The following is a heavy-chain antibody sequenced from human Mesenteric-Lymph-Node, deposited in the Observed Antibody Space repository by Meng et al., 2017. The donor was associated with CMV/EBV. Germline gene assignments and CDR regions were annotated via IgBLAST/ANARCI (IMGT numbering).Heavy chain of an antibody. V-gene: IGHV3-23*03. CDR3: ARDLRWYSSSWGAFDI. Sequence: GESLKISCAASGFTFSSYSMNWVRQAPGKGLEWVSVIYTGGSSTYYADSVKGRFTISRDNSKNTLYLQMNSLRAEDTAVYYCARDLRWYSSSWGAFDIWGQGTMVTVSS. J-gene: IGHJ3*02. CDR2: IYTGGSST. D-gene: IGHD6-13*01. CDR1: GFTFSSYS.